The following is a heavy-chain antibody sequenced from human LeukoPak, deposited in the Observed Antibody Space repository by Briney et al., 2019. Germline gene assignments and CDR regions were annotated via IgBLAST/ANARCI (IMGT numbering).Heavy chain of an antibody. V-gene: IGHV4-34*01. D-gene: IGHD2-2*01. CDR1: GGSFSGYY. CDR2: INHSGST. CDR3: ARDPYCSSTSCDDYYFDY. J-gene: IGHJ4*02. Sequence: SETLSLTCAVYGGSFSGYYWSWIRQPPGKGLEWIGEINHSGSTNYNPSLKSRVTISVDTSKNQFSLKLSSVTAADTAVYYCARDPYCSSTSCDDYYFDYWGQGTLVTVS.